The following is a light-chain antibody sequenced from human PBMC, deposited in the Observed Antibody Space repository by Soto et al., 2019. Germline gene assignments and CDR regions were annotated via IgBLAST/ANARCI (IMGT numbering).Light chain of an antibody. J-gene: IGKJ1*01. CDR3: QQYGSSPRT. Sequence: QYPATLCPSRGQRATLSSSTNQNNSNNLIRYQQKPDQAPRLLNYDVSNRATGIPARFSRSGSGTDFTLTISSLEPDDFAVNYCQQYGSSPRTFGQGTKVDLK. CDR1: QNNSNN. V-gene: IGKV3-11*01. CDR2: DVS.